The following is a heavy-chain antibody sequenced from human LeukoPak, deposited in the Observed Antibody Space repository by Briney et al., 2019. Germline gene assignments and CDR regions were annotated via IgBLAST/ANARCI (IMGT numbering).Heavy chain of an antibody. CDR2: ITGNGGST. V-gene: IGHV3-23*01. CDR3: AKFRDNSGPRGGFDH. J-gene: IGHJ5*02. D-gene: IGHD3-22*01. CDR1: GFTFSTYA. Sequence: GGSLRLSCAVSGFTFSTYAVTWVRRAPGKGLEWVSAITGNGGSTYYADSVKGRFTISRDNSKNMLHLQMNSLRVEDTAVYYCAKFRDNSGPRGGFDHWGQGTLVTVSS.